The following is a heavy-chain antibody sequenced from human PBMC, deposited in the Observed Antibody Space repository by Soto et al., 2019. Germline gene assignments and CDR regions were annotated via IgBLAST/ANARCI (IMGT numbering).Heavy chain of an antibody. CDR1: AFTFSDYW. V-gene: IGHV3-74*01. D-gene: IGHD6-19*01. CDR2: INTDGSVT. Sequence: EVQLVESGGDLVQPGGSLRLSCAASAFTFSDYWMHWVRQVPGKGLVWVSRINTDGSVTSYADFVKGRFTISRDNAKNTVFLQMNSLSADDTAVYYCATLQWAGPDYWGQGTLVTVSS. CDR3: ATLQWAGPDY. J-gene: IGHJ4*02.